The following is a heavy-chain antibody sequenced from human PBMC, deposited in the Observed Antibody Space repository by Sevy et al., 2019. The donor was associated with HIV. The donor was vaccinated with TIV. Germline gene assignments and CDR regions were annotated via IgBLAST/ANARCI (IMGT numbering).Heavy chain of an antibody. V-gene: IGHV4-30-4*01. CDR2: IYYSGST. CDR1: GGSISSGDYY. CDR3: ARSLYGDYVFDY. J-gene: IGHJ4*02. Sequence: SETLSLTCTVSGGSISSGDYYWSWIRQPPGKGLEWIGYIYYSGSTNYNPSLKSRVTISVDTSKNQFSLKLSSVTAADTAVYYCARSLYGDYVFDYWGQGTLVTVSS. D-gene: IGHD4-17*01.